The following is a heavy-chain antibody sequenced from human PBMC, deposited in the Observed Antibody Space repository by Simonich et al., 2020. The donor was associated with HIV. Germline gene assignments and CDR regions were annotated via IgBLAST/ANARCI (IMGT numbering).Heavy chain of an antibody. J-gene: IGHJ4*02. CDR1: GFTFSSYS. D-gene: IGHD2-2*01. V-gene: IGHV3-21*01. Sequence: EVQLVESGGGLVKPGGSLRLSCAASGFTFSSYSMNWVRQAPGKGLEWDSYISSSSSNIYYADSVKGRFTISRDNAKNSLYLQMNSLRAEDTAVYYCARDGRKGSSTSCSDYWGQGTLVTVSS. CDR3: ARDGRKGSSTSCSDY. CDR2: ISSSSSNI.